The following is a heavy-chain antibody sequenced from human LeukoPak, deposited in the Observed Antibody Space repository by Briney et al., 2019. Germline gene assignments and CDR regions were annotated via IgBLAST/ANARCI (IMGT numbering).Heavy chain of an antibody. D-gene: IGHD3-3*01. Sequence: SETLSLTCTVSGGSISSYHWSWIRQPPGKGLEWIGHIYYTGSTNYNPSLKSRVTISLDTPKNQFSLKLSSVTAADTAVYYCTRSLGVVIHGGMDVWGQGTTVTVSS. CDR3: TRSLGVVIHGGMDV. V-gene: IGHV4-59*01. CDR2: IYYTGST. J-gene: IGHJ6*02. CDR1: GGSISSYH.